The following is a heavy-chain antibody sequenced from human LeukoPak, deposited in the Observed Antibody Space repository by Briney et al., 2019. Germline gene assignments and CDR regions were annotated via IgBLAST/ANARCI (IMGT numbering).Heavy chain of an antibody. V-gene: IGHV4-4*07. CDR2: VYTNGGT. CDR3: AGGHSGSSAKILYYYYMDV. CDR1: GGSISSYY. Sequence: SETLSLTCTVSGGSISSYYWSWIRQPAGKGLEWIGRVYTNGGTNYNPSLKSRVTISIDTAKNQFSLRVRSVTAADTAIYYCAGGHSGSSAKILYYYYMDVWGKGTTVTVSS. D-gene: IGHD1-26*01. J-gene: IGHJ6*03.